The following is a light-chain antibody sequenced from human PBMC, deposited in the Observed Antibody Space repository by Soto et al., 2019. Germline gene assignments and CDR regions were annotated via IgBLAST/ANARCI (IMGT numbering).Light chain of an antibody. J-gene: IGLJ1*01. CDR2: STS. Sequence: QSVLTQPPSASGTPGQIVAISCSGSSCNIGSNTVTWYQQLPGTALKLLIYSTSQRSSGVPGRFSGSKSGASASLSISGLQSEDEADYYCAAWDDRLDVYVFGTGTKVTVL. V-gene: IGLV1-44*01. CDR3: AAWDDRLDVYV. CDR1: SCNIGSNT.